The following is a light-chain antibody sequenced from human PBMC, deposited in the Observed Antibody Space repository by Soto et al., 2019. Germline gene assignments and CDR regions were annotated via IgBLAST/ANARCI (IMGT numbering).Light chain of an antibody. CDR3: QQYHSYWT. Sequence: DIQMTQSPSTLSGSVGDRVTITCRASQTISSWLAWYQQKPGKAPKLLIYKASSLESGVPSRFSGSESGTEFTLTISSLQPDDFATYYCQQYHSYWTCGQGTKGDIK. CDR2: KAS. J-gene: IGKJ1*01. V-gene: IGKV1-5*03. CDR1: QTISSW.